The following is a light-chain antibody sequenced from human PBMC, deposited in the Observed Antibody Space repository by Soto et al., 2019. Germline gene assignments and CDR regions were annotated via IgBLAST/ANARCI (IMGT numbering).Light chain of an antibody. CDR3: CSNAAGSTYV. CDR2: EAS. CDR1: SSDVGSHNL. V-gene: IGLV2-23*01. J-gene: IGLJ1*01. Sequence: QSVLTQPASVSGSPGQSITISCAGTSSDVGSHNLVSWYQQFPGKAPKLIIFEASKRPSGVSNRFSGSKSGSTASLTISGLQAEDEADYYCCSNAAGSTYVFGSGTKVTVL.